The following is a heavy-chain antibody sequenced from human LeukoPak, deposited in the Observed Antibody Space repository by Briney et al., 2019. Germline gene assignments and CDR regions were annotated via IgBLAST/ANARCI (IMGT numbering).Heavy chain of an antibody. D-gene: IGHD5-12*01. CDR1: GFTFSSYW. Sequence: PGGSLRLSCAASGFTFSSYWMHWVRQAPGKGLVWVSRINSDGSSTSYADSVKGRFTISRDNAKNTLYLQMNSLRAEDTAVYYCASLDSGYDFLIDYWGQGTLITVSS. J-gene: IGHJ4*02. CDR2: INSDGSST. V-gene: IGHV3-74*01. CDR3: ASLDSGYDFLIDY.